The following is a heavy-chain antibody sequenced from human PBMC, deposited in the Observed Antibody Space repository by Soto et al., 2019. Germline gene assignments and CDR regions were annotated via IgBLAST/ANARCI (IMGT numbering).Heavy chain of an antibody. D-gene: IGHD6-13*01. CDR2: ISGSGGST. CDR1: GFTFSSYA. CDR3: AKKGSGSIAAAGIFYYFDY. V-gene: IGHV3-23*01. Sequence: TGGSLRLSCAASGFTFSSYAMSWVRQAPGKGLEWVSAISGSGGSTYYADSVKGRFTISRDNSKNTLYLQMNSLRAEDTAVYYCAKKGSGSIAAAGIFYYFDYWGQGTLVTVSS. J-gene: IGHJ4*02.